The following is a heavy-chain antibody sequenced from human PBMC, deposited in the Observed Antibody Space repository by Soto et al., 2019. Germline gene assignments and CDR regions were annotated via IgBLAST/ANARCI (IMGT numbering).Heavy chain of an antibody. CDR2: IYYSGST. CDR1: GGSISSSSYY. Sequence: PSETLSLTCTVSGGSISSSSYYWGWIRQPPGKGLEWIGSIYYSGSTYYNPSLKSRVTISVDTSKNQFSLKLSSVTAADTAVYYCARGHGEEDCSSTSCYYNWFDPWGQGTLVTVSS. D-gene: IGHD2-2*01. J-gene: IGHJ5*02. CDR3: ARGHGEEDCSSTSCYYNWFDP. V-gene: IGHV4-39*01.